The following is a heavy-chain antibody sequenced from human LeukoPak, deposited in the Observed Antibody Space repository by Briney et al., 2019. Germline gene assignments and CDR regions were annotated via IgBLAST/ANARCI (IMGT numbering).Heavy chain of an antibody. Sequence: SETLSLTCTVSGGSISSYYWSWLRQPAGKGLEWIGRIYTRGTTNYNPSLKHRVTMSIDKSKKQFSLKLTSVTAADTAVYYCARGGSGWYQEYYYYYMDVWGKGTTVTVSS. CDR2: IYTRGTT. D-gene: IGHD6-19*01. J-gene: IGHJ6*03. CDR3: ARGGSGWYQEYYYYYMDV. V-gene: IGHV4-4*07. CDR1: GGSISSYY.